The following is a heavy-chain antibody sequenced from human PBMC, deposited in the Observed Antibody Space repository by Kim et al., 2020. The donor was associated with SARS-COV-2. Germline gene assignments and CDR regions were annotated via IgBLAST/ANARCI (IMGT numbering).Heavy chain of an antibody. CDR3: ARIASSYYESSGYSYFLDV. Sequence: GGSLRLSCVGSGFTFSDHYMGWIRQAPGEGPEWVSSMSGSGTPIYYADSVKGRFTISRDNAKNSLYLQMNSLRAEDTAVYYCARIASSYYESSGYSYFLDVGGQGTTVTVSS. V-gene: IGHV3-11*01. J-gene: IGHJ6*02. D-gene: IGHD3-22*01. CDR2: MSGSGTPI. CDR1: GFTFSDHY.